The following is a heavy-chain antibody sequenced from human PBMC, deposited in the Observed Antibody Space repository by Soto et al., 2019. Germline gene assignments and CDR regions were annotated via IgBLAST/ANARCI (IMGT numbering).Heavy chain of an antibody. D-gene: IGHD5-12*01. CDR1: GYTFTSYA. J-gene: IGHJ6*02. Sequence: QVQLVQSGAEVKKPGASVKVSCKASGYTFTSYAMHWVRQAPGQRLDWMGWINAGNGNTKYSQKFQGRVTITRDTSASTAYMELSSLRSEDTAVYYWARGGYSGYDWDVWGQGTTVTASS. CDR2: INAGNGNT. V-gene: IGHV1-3*01. CDR3: ARGGYSGYDWDV.